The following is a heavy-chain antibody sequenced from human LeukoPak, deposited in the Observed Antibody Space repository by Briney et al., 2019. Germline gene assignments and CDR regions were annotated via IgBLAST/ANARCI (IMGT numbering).Heavy chain of an antibody. CDR3: ARGPYSSSWYQDY. CDR2: INPSLGTT. CDR1: GYTFTSYY. V-gene: IGHV1-46*01. D-gene: IGHD6-13*01. J-gene: IGHJ4*02. Sequence: ASVKVSCKTSGYTFTSYYMYWVRQAPGQGLEWMGIINPSLGTTSYAQRFQGRVTLTRDTSTSTVYINLGSLRSEDTAVYYCARGPYSSSWYQDYWGQGTLVTVSS.